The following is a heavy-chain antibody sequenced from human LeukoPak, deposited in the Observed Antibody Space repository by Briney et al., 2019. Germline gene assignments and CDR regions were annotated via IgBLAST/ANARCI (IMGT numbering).Heavy chain of an antibody. V-gene: IGHV3-74*01. D-gene: IGHD3-22*01. CDR1: GFTFSSYW. CDR3: ARGSGTYYYDSSGFV. Sequence: GGSLRLSCAASGFTFSSYWMHWVRQAPGKGLVWVSRINSDGSDTSYADSVKGRFTISRDNAKNTLYLQMNSLRAEDTAVYYCARGSGTYYYDSSGFVWGQGTLVTVSS. CDR2: INSDGSDT. J-gene: IGHJ4*02.